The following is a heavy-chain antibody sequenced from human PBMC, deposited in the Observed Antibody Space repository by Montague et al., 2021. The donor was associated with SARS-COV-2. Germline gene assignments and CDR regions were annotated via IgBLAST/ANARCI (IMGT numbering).Heavy chain of an antibody. D-gene: IGHD2-21*01. CDR2: IYHTGST. CDR3: ARDRGWGSRGAGYIDL. J-gene: IGHJ2*01. V-gene: IGHV4-31*03. Sequence: TVSLTSTVSGGSITSGGYYWTWIREHPGKGLEWIGYIYHTGSTYYNPSLQSRLRTSVDTSKNEFSLTLTSVTAADTAIYYCARDRGWGSRGAGYIDLWGRGTLVTVSS. CDR1: GGSITSGGYY.